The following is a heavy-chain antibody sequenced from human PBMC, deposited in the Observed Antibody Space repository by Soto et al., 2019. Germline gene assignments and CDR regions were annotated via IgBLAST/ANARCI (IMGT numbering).Heavy chain of an antibody. CDR1: GFTFSSYG. V-gene: IGHV3-33*03. CDR3: MRSYSY. J-gene: IGHJ4*02. CDR2: IWYDGSNK. Sequence: PGGSLRLSCAASGFTFSSYGMHWVRQAPGKGLEWVAVIWYDGSNKYYVDSVKGRFTISRDNAKNSLYLQMSSLRAEDTAVYYCMRSYSYWGQGTLVTVSS. D-gene: IGHD2-21*01.